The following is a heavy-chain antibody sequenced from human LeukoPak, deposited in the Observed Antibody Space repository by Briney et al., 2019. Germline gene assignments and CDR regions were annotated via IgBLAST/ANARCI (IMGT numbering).Heavy chain of an antibody. Sequence: GGTLRLSCAASGFIFSSHGMNWVRQAPGKWLEWVSGVNPSGDITYYADSVKGRFTISRDNAKNSLYLQMNSLRAEDTAVYYCARGQLYYDSSGFDYWGQGTLVTVSS. CDR3: ARGQLYYDSSGFDY. CDR2: VNPSGDIT. CDR1: GFIFSSHG. D-gene: IGHD3-22*01. J-gene: IGHJ4*02. V-gene: IGHV3-23*01.